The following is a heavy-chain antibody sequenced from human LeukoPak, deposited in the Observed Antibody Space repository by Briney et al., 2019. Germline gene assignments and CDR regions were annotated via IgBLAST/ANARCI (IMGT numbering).Heavy chain of an antibody. CDR2: INHSGST. Sequence: SETLSLTCTVSGGSTSSYYWSWIRQPPGKGLEWIGEINHSGSTNYNPSLKSRVTISVDTSKNQFSLKLSSVTAADTAVYYCARGVCSGGSCTFDYWGQGTLVTVSS. V-gene: IGHV4-34*01. CDR1: GGSTSSYY. CDR3: ARGVCSGGSCTFDY. J-gene: IGHJ4*02. D-gene: IGHD2-15*01.